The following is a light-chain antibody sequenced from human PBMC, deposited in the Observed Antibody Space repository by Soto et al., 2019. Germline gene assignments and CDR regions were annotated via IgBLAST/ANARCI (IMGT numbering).Light chain of an antibody. CDR3: QQRSNWPPLT. V-gene: IGKV3-11*01. J-gene: IGKJ3*01. Sequence: EIVLTQSPATLSLSPGERATLSCRASQSVSSYLAWYQQKPGQAPRLLIYDASNRATGIPARFSGSGSGTDFTLTISSLEPEDFAVYYCQQRSNWPPLTFGPGTRWISN. CDR2: DAS. CDR1: QSVSSY.